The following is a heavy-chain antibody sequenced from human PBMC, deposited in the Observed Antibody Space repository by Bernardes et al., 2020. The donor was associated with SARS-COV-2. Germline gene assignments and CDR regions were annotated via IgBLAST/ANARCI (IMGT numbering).Heavy chain of an antibody. CDR2: INTGHFA. CDR3: VRDEEGEFDFDY. Sequence: GGSLRLSCAVSGFIFSTCGMTWVRQAPGKGQERVAHINTGHFASSAESVKGRFTISRDNVENSLSLQMNSLRDEDTAVYYCVRDEEGEFDFDYWGQGTLVTVSS. V-gene: IGHV3-48*02. CDR1: GFIFSTCG. J-gene: IGHJ4*02. D-gene: IGHD2-21*01.